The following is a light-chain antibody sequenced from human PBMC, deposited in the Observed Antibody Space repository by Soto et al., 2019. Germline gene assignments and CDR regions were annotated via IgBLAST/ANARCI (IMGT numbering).Light chain of an antibody. J-gene: IGKJ1*01. Sequence: EIQMTQCPSTLSANVGDRVTITCRASQSISSWLAWYQQKPGKAPKLLIYDASSLESGVPSRFSGSGSGTEFTLTISSLQPDDFATYYCQQYNSYSRTFGQGTKVDIK. CDR3: QQYNSYSRT. CDR2: DAS. V-gene: IGKV1-5*01. CDR1: QSISSW.